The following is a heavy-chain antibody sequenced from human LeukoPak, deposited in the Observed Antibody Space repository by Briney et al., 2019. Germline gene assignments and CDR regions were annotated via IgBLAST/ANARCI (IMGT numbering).Heavy chain of an antibody. CDR1: GGSISSGGYY. Sequence: SETLSLTRTVSGGSISSGGYYWSWIRQHPGQGLEWIGYIHHSGGTYHSPSLRGRVTMSVDTSKNQFSLNLSSVTAADTAVYYCARDLGGYGRFEYWGQGSLVTVSS. CDR2: IHHSGGT. D-gene: IGHD5-12*01. J-gene: IGHJ4*02. V-gene: IGHV4-31*03. CDR3: ARDLGGYGRFEY.